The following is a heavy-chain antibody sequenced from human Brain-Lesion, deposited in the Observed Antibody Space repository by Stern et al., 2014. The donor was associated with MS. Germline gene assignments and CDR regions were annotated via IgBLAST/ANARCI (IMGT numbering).Heavy chain of an antibody. Sequence: VQLVESGPGLVKPSGTLSLTCAVSGGSISSGNWWSWVRQSPGKRLAWIGERYHSGITNYNPSLESRVSISIDKSKNQFSLKVYSLTAADTAVYYCASNRGSGSFFDSWGQGSLVTVSS. J-gene: IGHJ4*02. V-gene: IGHV4-4*02. CDR1: GGSISSGNW. D-gene: IGHD1-26*01. CDR3: ASNRGSGSFFDS. CDR2: RYHSGIT.